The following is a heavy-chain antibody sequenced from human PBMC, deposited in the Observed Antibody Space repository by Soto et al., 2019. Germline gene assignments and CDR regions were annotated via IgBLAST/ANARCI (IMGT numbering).Heavy chain of an antibody. CDR3: ARDYSSNWYSDF. CDR1: GGSIRSYY. D-gene: IGHD6-13*01. J-gene: IGHJ4*02. Sequence: NLPETLSLTCTVSGGSIRSYYWSWIRQPAGKGLEWIGRIYTSGSTNYDPSLKSRVTMSVDTSKNQFSLKLSSVTAADTAVYYCARDYSSNWYSDFWGPGTLVTVSS. CDR2: IYTSGST. V-gene: IGHV4-4*07.